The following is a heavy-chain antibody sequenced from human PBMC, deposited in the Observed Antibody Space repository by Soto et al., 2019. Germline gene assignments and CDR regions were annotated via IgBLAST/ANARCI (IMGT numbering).Heavy chain of an antibody. D-gene: IGHD5-18*01. CDR3: ARVESLGYSYGVDY. Sequence: QVQLVESGGGLVKPGGSLRLSCAASGFIFSDYHMSWIRQAPGKGLEWVSHISSSSSYTNYAYSVKGRFTISRDNAKNSLYLQMNSLRAEDTAVYYCARVESLGYSYGVDYWGQGTLATVSS. CDR1: GFIFSDYH. CDR2: ISSSSSYT. J-gene: IGHJ4*02. V-gene: IGHV3-11*05.